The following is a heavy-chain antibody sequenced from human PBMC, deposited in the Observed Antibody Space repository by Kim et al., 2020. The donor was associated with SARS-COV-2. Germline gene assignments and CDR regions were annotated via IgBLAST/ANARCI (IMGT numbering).Heavy chain of an antibody. CDR3: ASQPRYNWNYVNEL. CDR2: FDPEDDET. J-gene: IGHJ4*02. V-gene: IGHV1-24*01. D-gene: IGHD1-7*01. CDR1: GYTLTELS. Sequence: ASVKVSCKVSGYTLTELSMHWVRQAPGKGLEWMGGFDPEDDETIYAQKFQGRVTMTEDTSTDTAYMELSSLRSEDTAVYYCASQPRYNWNYVNELWGQGTLVTVSS.